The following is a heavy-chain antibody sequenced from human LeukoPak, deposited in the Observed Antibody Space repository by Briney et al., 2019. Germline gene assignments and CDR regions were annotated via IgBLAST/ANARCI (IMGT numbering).Heavy chain of an antibody. CDR3: AKTYSSSWYEGGY. CDR2: TNSDGSTT. J-gene: IGHJ4*02. Sequence: GGSLRLSCAASGFTFSSFWMHWVPQAPGKGLGWVSHTNSDGSTTDYADSVKGRFTISRDNSKNTLYLQMNSLRAEDTAVYYCAKTYSSSWYEGGYWGQGTLVTVSS. V-gene: IGHV3-74*01. D-gene: IGHD6-13*01. CDR1: GFTFSSFW.